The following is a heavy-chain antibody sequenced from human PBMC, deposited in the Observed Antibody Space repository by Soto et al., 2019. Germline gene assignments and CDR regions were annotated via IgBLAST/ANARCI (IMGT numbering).Heavy chain of an antibody. D-gene: IGHD1-1*01. CDR2: IKSKRDGGTT. CDR1: GFMFSSAW. J-gene: IGHJ4*02. Sequence: HLVESGGDLVKPGGSLRLSCAASGFMFSSAWMSWVRQAPGKGLEWVGRIKSKRDGGTTDYAPPVKGRFVISRDDSKNTLYLQMNSLKTGDTAVYYCVEGWNDFWGQGNLVAVSS. CDR3: VEGWNDF. V-gene: IGHV3-15*01.